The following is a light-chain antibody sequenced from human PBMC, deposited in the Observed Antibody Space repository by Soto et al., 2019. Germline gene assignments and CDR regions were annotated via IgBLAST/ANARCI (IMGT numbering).Light chain of an antibody. Sequence: VLSQSPGGLSLSPRERATLSCRASQSVSSSYLAWYQQKPGQAPRLLIYGASTRATGIPARFSGSGSGTEFTLTISSLQSEDFAVYYCQQYNNWPPWTFGQGTKVDI. CDR1: QSVSSS. CDR3: QQYNNWPPWT. V-gene: IGKV3-15*01. CDR2: GAS. J-gene: IGKJ1*01.